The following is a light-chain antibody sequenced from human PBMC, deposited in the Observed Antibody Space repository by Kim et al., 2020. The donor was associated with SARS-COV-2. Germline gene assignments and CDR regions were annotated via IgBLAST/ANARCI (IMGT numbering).Light chain of an antibody. CDR3: SYQRV. CDR1: SRDIGAYNH. Sequence: SGSPGQSLPISCTGASRDIGAYNHVSWYQQHPGKAPNLMFYEVNKRPSGVPDRFTGSKSGNTASLTVSGLQAEDEADYYCSYQRVFGGGTQLTVL. V-gene: IGLV2-8*01. CDR2: EVN. J-gene: IGLJ3*02.